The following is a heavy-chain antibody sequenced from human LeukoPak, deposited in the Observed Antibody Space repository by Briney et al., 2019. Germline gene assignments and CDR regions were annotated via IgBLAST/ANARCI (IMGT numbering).Heavy chain of an antibody. D-gene: IGHD2-15*01. CDR2: IRYDGSNK. Sequence: GGSLRLSCAASAFTFSSYGMHWVRQPPGKGLEWVAFIRYDGSNKYYADSVKGRFTISRDNSKNTLYLQMNSLRAEDTAVYYCAKDHNLGYCSGGSCYYFDYWGQGTLVTVSS. V-gene: IGHV3-30*02. J-gene: IGHJ4*02. CDR3: AKDHNLGYCSGGSCYYFDY. CDR1: AFTFSSYG.